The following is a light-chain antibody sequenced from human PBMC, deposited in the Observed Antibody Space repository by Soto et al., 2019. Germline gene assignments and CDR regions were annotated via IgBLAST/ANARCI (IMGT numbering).Light chain of an antibody. CDR3: QQYDSSPRT. Sequence: EIVRTQSPATLSVSPGERATLSCRASQSVSSNLAWYQQKPGQAPRLLIYGASTRATGIPARFSGSGSGTDFTLTISRLEPEDFAVYYCQQYDSSPRTFGQGTKVDI. CDR1: QSVSSN. J-gene: IGKJ1*01. V-gene: IGKV3-15*01. CDR2: GAS.